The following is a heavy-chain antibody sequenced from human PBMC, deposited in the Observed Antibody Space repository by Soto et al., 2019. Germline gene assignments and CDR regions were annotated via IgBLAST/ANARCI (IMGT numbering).Heavy chain of an antibody. V-gene: IGHV1-3*01. Sequence: AASVKVSCKASGYTFTNYAIHWVRQAPGQRLEWMGWINAGNGNTKYSQKFQGRVTIARDTSASTAYMELSSLRSEDTAVYYCARDSGGMDVWGQGTTVTAP. CDR3: ARDSGGMDV. CDR2: INAGNGNT. CDR1: GYTFTNYA. J-gene: IGHJ6*02.